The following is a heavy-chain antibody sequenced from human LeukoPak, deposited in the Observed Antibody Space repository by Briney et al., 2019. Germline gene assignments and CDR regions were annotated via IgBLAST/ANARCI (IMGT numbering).Heavy chain of an antibody. V-gene: IGHV1-2*02. CDR2: INPNSGGT. J-gene: IGHJ4*02. CDR1: GYTFTGYY. CDR3: ARWPIVEVVAGTQDYFDY. D-gene: IGHD2-15*01. Sequence: ASVKVSCKASGYTFTGYYMHWVRQAPGQGLEWMGWINPNSGGTNYALKFLGRVTMTRDTSSSTAYMEVSSLRSDDTAVYYCARWPIVEVVAGTQDYFDYWGQGTLVTVSS.